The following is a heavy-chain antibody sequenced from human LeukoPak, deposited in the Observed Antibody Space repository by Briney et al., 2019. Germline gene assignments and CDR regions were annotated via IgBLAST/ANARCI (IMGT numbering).Heavy chain of an antibody. D-gene: IGHD3-10*01. CDR3: ARGGPSSKYFDL. Sequence: SETLSLTCTISGGSISGDYWNWIRQAPGKRLEFIGYIHYTGSTDYNPSLKSRITISVDRSKNQFSLKLSSVTAADTAVYCARGGPSSKYFDLWGRGTLVTVSS. CDR1: GGSISGDY. J-gene: IGHJ2*01. V-gene: IGHV4-59*01. CDR2: IHYTGST.